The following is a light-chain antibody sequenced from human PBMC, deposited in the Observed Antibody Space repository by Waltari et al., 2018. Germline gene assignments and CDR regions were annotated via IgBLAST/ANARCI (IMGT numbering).Light chain of an antibody. CDR1: SSDVGSYNL. CDR2: EGS. Sequence: QSALTQPASVSGSPGQSLTISCTGTSSDVGSYNLLSWYQQHPGKAPQLMIYEGSKRPSGVSNRFSGSKSGNTASLTISGLQAEDEADYYCCSYAGSSTLVFGGGTKLTVL. V-gene: IGLV2-23*01. J-gene: IGLJ3*02. CDR3: CSYAGSSTLV.